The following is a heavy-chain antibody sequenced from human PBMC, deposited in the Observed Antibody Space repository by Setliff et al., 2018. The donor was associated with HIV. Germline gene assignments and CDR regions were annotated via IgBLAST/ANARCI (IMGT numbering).Heavy chain of an antibody. Sequence: GGSLRLSCEGSGFTFSDYYMSWIRQAPGKGLEWVSATTSNGRTTDYAESVRGRFTLSRDNSENTLYLQMTSLRAEDTAIYYCAKAWGSGYPSFESALMFDVWGQGTLVTVSS. V-gene: IGHV3-23*01. CDR3: AKAWGSGYPSFESALMFDV. D-gene: IGHD3-3*01. CDR1: GFTFSDYY. CDR2: TTSNGRTT. J-gene: IGHJ4*02.